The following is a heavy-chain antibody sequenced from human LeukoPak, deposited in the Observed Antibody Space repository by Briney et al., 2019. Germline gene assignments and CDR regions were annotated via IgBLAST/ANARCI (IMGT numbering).Heavy chain of an antibody. V-gene: IGHV4-59*01. CDR3: ARVQAYGGKGYFDY. J-gene: IGHJ4*02. CDR1: GGSISSYY. CDR2: IYYSGST. Sequence: PSETLSLTCTVSGGSISSYYWSWIRQPPGKGLEWIGYIYYSGSTNYNSSLKSRVTISVGTSKNQFSLKLSSVTAADTAVYYCARVQAYGGKGYFDYWGQGTLVTVSS. D-gene: IGHD4-23*01.